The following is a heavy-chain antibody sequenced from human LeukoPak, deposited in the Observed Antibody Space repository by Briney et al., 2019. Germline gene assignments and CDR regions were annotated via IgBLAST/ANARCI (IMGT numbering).Heavy chain of an antibody. CDR1: GFIFSKYA. J-gene: IGHJ4*02. CDR3: AKDPWHLVRMIDH. V-gene: IGHV3-23*01. Sequence: GGSLRLSCEGSGFIFSKYAMNWVRQAPGKGLEWVSAISATGASTYYIDSVKGRLTISRDNSNNTLYLQMNSLRAEDTASYYCAKDPWHLVRMIDHWGQGILVIAST. D-gene: IGHD6-6*01. CDR2: ISATGAST.